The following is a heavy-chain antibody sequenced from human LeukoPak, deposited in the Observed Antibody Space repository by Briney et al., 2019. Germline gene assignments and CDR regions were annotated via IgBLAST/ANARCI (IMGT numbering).Heavy chain of an antibody. Sequence: SETLSLTCTVSGGSISSGGYYWSWIRQHPGKGLEWIGYIYYSGSTYYNPSLKSRVTISVDTSKNQFSLKLSSVTAADTAVYYCARGYSGSYLIDYWGQGTLATVSS. J-gene: IGHJ4*02. D-gene: IGHD1-26*01. CDR3: ARGYSGSYLIDY. CDR1: GGSISSGGYY. V-gene: IGHV4-31*03. CDR2: IYYSGST.